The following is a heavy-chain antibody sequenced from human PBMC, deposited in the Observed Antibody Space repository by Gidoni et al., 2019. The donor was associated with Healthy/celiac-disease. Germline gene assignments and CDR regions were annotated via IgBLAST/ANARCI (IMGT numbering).Heavy chain of an antibody. D-gene: IGHD5-18*01. Sequence: QLQLQQSGPGLVKPSDTLSLTCTVSGGSISSSSYYWGWIRQPPGKGLEWIGSIYYSGSTYYNPSLKSRVTISVDTSKNQFSLKLSSVTAADTAVYYCERDIGIQLYDYWGQGTLVTVSS. J-gene: IGHJ4*02. V-gene: IGHV4-39*07. CDR3: ERDIGIQLYDY. CDR1: GGSISSSSYY. CDR2: IYYSGST.